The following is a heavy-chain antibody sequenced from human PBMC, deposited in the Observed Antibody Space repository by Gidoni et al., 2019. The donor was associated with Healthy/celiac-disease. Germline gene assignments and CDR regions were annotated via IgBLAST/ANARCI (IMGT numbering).Heavy chain of an antibody. Sequence: QVTLKESGPVLVKPTETLTLTCTVSGFSLSNARMGVSWIRQPPGKALEWLAHIFSNDEKSYSTSLKSRLTISKDTSKSQVVLTMTNMDPVDTATYYCARAMGVTTVTRALDYWGQGTLVTVSS. J-gene: IGHJ4*02. D-gene: IGHD4-17*01. V-gene: IGHV2-26*01. CDR2: IFSNDEK. CDR3: ARAMGVTTVTRALDY. CDR1: GFSLSNARMG.